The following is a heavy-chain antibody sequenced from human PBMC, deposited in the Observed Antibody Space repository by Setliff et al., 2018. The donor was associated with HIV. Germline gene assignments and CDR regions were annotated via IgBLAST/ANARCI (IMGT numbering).Heavy chain of an antibody. J-gene: IGHJ6*02. V-gene: IGHV1-46*01. D-gene: IGHD3-22*01. CDR3: ARGSDASGYYPIYYYYGMDV. Sequence: ASVKVSCKASEYTFTNYYIHWVRQGPGQGLEWVGIMSPSGGSTTYAQKFQDRVTMTRDTSTSTGYMELRSLRSEDTAVYYCARGSDASGYYPIYYYYGMDVWGQGTTVTVSS. CDR2: MSPSGGST. CDR1: EYTFTNYY.